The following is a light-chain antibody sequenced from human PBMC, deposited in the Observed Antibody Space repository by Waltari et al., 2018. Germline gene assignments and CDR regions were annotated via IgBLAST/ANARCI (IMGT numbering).Light chain of an antibody. V-gene: IGLV2-23*02. CDR3: CSYAGTDTVII. J-gene: IGLJ2*01. CDR2: EVI. Sequence: QYALTQPASVSGSPGQSITISCTGTSSDVGTYNFVSWYQQHPGKAPKLMLYEVIKRPSGVSNRFSGSKSGNTASLTISGLQDEDEADYYCCSYAGTDTVIIFGGGTKVTVL. CDR1: SSDVGTYNF.